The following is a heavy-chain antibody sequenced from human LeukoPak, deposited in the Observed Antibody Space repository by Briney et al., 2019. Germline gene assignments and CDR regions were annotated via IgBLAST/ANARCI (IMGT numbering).Heavy chain of an antibody. Sequence: ASVKVSCKASGYTFTSHYMHWVRQAPGQGLEWMGIINPSGGSTSYAQKFQGRVTMTRDTSTSTVYMELSSLRSEDTAVYYCARAGTIVVVVAAPPKARHPGMDVWGQGTTVTVSS. D-gene: IGHD2-15*01. CDR2: INPSGGST. CDR3: ARAGTIVVVVAAPPKARHPGMDV. CDR1: GYTFTSHY. V-gene: IGHV1-46*01. J-gene: IGHJ6*02.